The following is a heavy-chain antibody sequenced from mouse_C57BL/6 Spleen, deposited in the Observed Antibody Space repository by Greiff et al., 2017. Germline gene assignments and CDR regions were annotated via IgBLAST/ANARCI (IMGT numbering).Heavy chain of an antibody. CDR3: ARHEEGEYQAWCAY. CDR1: GYTFTEYT. Sequence: QLQQSGAELVKPGASVKLSCKASGYTFTEYTIHWVKQRSGQGLEWIGWFYPGRGSITYNEKFKDKATLTADKSSSTVYMELSRLTSEVSAVYFWARHEEGEYQAWCAYWGQGTLVTVSA. D-gene: IGHD5-1*01. CDR2: FYPGRGSI. V-gene: IGHV1-62-2*01. J-gene: IGHJ3*01.